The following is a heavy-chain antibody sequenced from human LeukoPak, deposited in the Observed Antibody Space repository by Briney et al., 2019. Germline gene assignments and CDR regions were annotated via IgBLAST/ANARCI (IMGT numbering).Heavy chain of an antibody. CDR3: ARVDLGTENFAY. CDR2: ISGSGRRT. Sequence: GGSLRLSCAASGFTFSSYTMNGVRQAPGKGLEWVSGISGSGRRTYYADSVKGRFTISRDNSKNTLYLEMNSLRAEDTAVYYCARVDLGTENFAYWGQGTLVTVSS. D-gene: IGHD1-14*01. V-gene: IGHV3-23*01. J-gene: IGHJ4*02. CDR1: GFTFSSYT.